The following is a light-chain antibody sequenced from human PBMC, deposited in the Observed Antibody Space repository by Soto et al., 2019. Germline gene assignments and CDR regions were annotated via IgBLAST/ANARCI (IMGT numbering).Light chain of an antibody. Sequence: QSVLTQPPSASGTPGQRVTISCSGSSSNIGSNYVYWYQQLPGTAPKLLIYRNNQRPSGVHDLFSGSKSGTSASLAISGLRSEDEADYYCAAWDYSLSGWVFGGGTKVTVL. CDR2: RNN. CDR1: SSNIGSNY. V-gene: IGLV1-47*01. J-gene: IGLJ3*02. CDR3: AAWDYSLSGWV.